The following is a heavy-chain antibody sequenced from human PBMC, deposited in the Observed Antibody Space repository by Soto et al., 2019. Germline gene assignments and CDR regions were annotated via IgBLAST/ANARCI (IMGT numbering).Heavy chain of an antibody. CDR2: ISYDGSNK. Sequence: GGSLRLSCAASGFTFSSYGMHWVRQAPGKGLEWVAVISYDGSNKYYADSVKGRFTISRDNSKNTLYLQMNSLRAEDTAVYYCAKATVVVRTAQPPDFWGQGTTVTVSS. J-gene: IGHJ6*02. CDR1: GFTFSSYG. CDR3: AKATVVVRTAQPPDF. D-gene: IGHD2-2*01. V-gene: IGHV3-30*18.